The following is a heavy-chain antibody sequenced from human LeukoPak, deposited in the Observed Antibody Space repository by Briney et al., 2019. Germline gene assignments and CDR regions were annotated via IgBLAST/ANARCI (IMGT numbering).Heavy chain of an antibody. Sequence: ASVNVSCKASVGTFSSYAISWVRHAPGQRLERMGRIVPILGIANYAQKFQGRVTITADKSTSTAYMELSRLRSEDTAVYYCASAVVTPTGADAFDIWGQGTMVTVS. CDR3: ASAVVTPTGADAFDI. CDR2: IVPILGIA. J-gene: IGHJ3*02. D-gene: IGHD4-23*01. CDR1: VGTFSSYA. V-gene: IGHV1-69*04.